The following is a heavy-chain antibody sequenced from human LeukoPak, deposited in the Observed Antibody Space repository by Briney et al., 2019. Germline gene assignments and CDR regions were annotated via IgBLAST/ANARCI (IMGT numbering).Heavy chain of an antibody. Sequence: GESLKISCKGSGYSFTSYWIGWVRQMPGKGLEWVSVIYSGGSTYYADSVKGRFTISRDNSKNTLYLQMNSLRAEDTAVYYCARASYYDSSGRFDYWGQGTLVTVSS. CDR2: IYSGGST. CDR3: ARASYYDSSGRFDY. D-gene: IGHD3-22*01. CDR1: GYSFTSYW. V-gene: IGHV3-66*01. J-gene: IGHJ4*02.